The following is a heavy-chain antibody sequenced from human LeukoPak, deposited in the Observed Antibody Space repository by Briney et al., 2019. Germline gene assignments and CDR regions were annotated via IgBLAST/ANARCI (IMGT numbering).Heavy chain of an antibody. Sequence: PGGSLRLSRAASGFTFSSFAMNWVRQAPGKGLEWVSSITSSGGSTYYADSVKGRFTISRDNSNNTLYLQMNSLRAEDTAVYYCAKAATAVTTGNYWGQGTLVTVSS. CDR1: GFTFSSFA. CDR3: AKAATAVTTGNY. D-gene: IGHD4-17*01. J-gene: IGHJ4*02. CDR2: ITSSGGST. V-gene: IGHV3-23*01.